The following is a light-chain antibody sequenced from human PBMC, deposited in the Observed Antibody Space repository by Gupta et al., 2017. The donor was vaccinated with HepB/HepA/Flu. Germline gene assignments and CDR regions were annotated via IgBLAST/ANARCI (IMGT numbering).Light chain of an antibody. Sequence: EIVLTQSPGTLSLSPGERATLSCRASQSVSSSYLVWYQQKPGKAPRLLIYGASSRATGIPDRFSGSGSGTDFTLTISRLEPEDFAVYYCQQYGSSPALTFGGGTKVEIK. V-gene: IGKV3-20*01. J-gene: IGKJ4*01. CDR1: QSVSSSY. CDR2: GAS. CDR3: QQYGSSPALT.